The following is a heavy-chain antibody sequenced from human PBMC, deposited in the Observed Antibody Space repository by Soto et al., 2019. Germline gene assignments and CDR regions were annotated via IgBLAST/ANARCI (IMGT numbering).Heavy chain of an antibody. J-gene: IGHJ4*02. CDR1: GGSISSSSYY. V-gene: IGHV4-39*01. CDR3: ARRSACSLDY. Sequence: QLQLQESGPGLVKPSETLSLTCTVSGGSISSSSYYWGWIRQHPGKGLEWIGSISSSGSTYYKPSFKTRLTMPVNTSKNPSTIKFSSVTGADTAVYYAARRSACSLDYWGQGTLVTVSS. CDR2: ISSSGST.